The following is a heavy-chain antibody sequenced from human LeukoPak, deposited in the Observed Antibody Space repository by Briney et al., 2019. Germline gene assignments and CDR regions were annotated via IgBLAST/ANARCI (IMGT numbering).Heavy chain of an antibody. CDR1: GGSISSSSYY. CDR3: ARASGDIVVVVAATVSSGFDP. CDR2: IYTSGST. D-gene: IGHD2-15*01. Sequence: PSETLSLTCTVSGGSISSSSYYWGWIRQPPGKGLEWIGRIYTSGSTNYTPSLKSRVTMSVDTSKNQFSLKLSSVTAADTAVYYCARASGDIVVVVAATVSSGFDPWGQGTLVTVSS. V-gene: IGHV4-61*05. J-gene: IGHJ5*02.